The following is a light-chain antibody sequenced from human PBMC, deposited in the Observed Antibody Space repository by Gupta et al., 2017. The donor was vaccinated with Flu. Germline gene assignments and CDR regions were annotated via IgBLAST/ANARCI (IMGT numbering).Light chain of an antibody. V-gene: IGKV3-15*01. Sequence: EIVMTQSPATLSVSPGERVTLSCRASQSVSTNLAWYQQKPGQPPRLLIYGASTRDSGVPVRFSGSGYGTEFTLTISSLQSEDFAVYYCQQYNNWPPNTFGQGTKVEIK. CDR1: QSVSTN. J-gene: IGKJ1*01. CDR2: GAS. CDR3: QQYNNWPPNT.